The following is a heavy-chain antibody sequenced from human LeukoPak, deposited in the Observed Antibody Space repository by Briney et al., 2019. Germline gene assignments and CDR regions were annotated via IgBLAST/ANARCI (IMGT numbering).Heavy chain of an antibody. V-gene: IGHV1-2*02. D-gene: IGHD4-11*01. J-gene: IGHJ6*03. Sequence: ASVKVSCKASGYTFTGYYMHWVRQAPGQGLEWMGWINPNSGGTNYAQKFQGRVTMTRDTSISTAYMELSRLRSDDTAVYYCARVGHSNHFYYYMDVWGKGTTVTVSS. CDR1: GYTFTGYY. CDR3: ARVGHSNHFYYYMDV. CDR2: INPNSGGT.